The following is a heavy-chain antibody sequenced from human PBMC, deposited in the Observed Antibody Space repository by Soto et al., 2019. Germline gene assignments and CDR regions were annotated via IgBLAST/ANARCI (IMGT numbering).Heavy chain of an antibody. CDR2: FNPTGDTA. D-gene: IGHD5-18*01. Sequence: ASVKVSCKVSGYTFTSYYIHWVRQAPGQGLEWMGIFNPTGDTASYAQKLQGRVTMTRDTSTGTAYMELGSLRSEDTAVYYCARGGMIVDTGIGYYYYHAMDVWGQGTTVTVSS. V-gene: IGHV1-46*01. CDR1: GYTFTSYY. CDR3: ARGGMIVDTGIGYYYYHAMDV. J-gene: IGHJ6*02.